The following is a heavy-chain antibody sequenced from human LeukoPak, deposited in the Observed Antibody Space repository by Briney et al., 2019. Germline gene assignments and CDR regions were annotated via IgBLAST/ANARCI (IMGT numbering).Heavy chain of an antibody. CDR2: ISAYNGNT. CDR1: GYTFTSYG. J-gene: IGHJ4*02. Sequence: ASVTVSCKASGYTFTSYGISWVRQAPGQGLEWMGWISAYNGNTNYAQKLQGRVTMTTDTSTSTAYMELRSLRSDDTAVYYCARDQSEVVPAAMGGGRFDYWGQGTLVTVSS. D-gene: IGHD2-2*01. CDR3: ARDQSEVVPAAMGGGRFDY. V-gene: IGHV1-18*01.